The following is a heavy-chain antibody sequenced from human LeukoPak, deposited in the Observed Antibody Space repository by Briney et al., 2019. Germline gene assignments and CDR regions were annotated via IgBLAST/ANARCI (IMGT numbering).Heavy chain of an antibody. V-gene: IGHV4-61*02. J-gene: IGHJ3*02. CDR2: IFRTGTT. Sequence: PSQTLSLTCTVSGGSISSGDYYWSWIRQSAGKGLEWIGRIFRTGTTKYNPSFKSRVTISVDTSKNQFSLKMNSVTAADTAVYYCARDFSRGSYDAFDIWGQRTMVTVSS. D-gene: IGHD1-26*01. CDR1: GGSISSGDYY. CDR3: ARDFSRGSYDAFDI.